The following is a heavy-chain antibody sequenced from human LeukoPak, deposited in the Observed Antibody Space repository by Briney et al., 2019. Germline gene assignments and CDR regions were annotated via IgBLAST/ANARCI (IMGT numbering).Heavy chain of an antibody. V-gene: IGHV3-21*01. Sequence: GGSLRLSCAASGFTFSSYSMNWVRQAPGKGLEWVSSISSSSSYTYYADSVKGRFTISRDNSKNTLFLEMNDLRAEDTALYYCAREWGLIAVAGGPGYWGQGTLVTVSS. CDR3: AREWGLIAVAGGPGY. D-gene: IGHD6-19*01. CDR2: ISSSSSYT. J-gene: IGHJ4*02. CDR1: GFTFSSYS.